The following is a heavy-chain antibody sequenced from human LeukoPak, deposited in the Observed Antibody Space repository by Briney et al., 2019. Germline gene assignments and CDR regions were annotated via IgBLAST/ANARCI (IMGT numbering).Heavy chain of an antibody. J-gene: IGHJ1*01. D-gene: IGHD1-14*01. V-gene: IGHV3-23*01. CDR1: GFTFSSYA. Sequence: GGSLRLSCAASGFTFSSYAMSWVRQAPEKGLELVSAISGSGGSTYYADSVKGRFTISRDNSKNTLYLQMNSLRAEDTAVYYCAKDEPFPFAEYFQHWGQGTLVTVSS. CDR3: AKDEPFPFAEYFQH. CDR2: ISGSGGST.